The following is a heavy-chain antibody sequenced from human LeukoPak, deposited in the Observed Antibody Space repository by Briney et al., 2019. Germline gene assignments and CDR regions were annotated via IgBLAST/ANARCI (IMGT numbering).Heavy chain of an antibody. D-gene: IGHD3-22*01. Sequence: PGGSLRPSCAASGFTFSSYGMHWVRQAPGKGLEWVAFIRYGGSNKYYADSVKGRFTISRDNSKNTLYLQMNSLRAEETGFYYCANTYYYDWVTWGQGTLVTVSS. J-gene: IGHJ5*02. CDR3: ANTYYYDWVT. CDR2: IRYGGSNK. CDR1: GFTFSSYG. V-gene: IGHV3-30*02.